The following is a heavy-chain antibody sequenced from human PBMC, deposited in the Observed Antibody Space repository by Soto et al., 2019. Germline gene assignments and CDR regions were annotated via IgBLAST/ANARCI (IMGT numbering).Heavy chain of an antibody. CDR3: ATGAGRMNYDFWSGYYSLYSCDGMDV. D-gene: IGHD3-3*01. CDR1: GYTFTSYG. V-gene: IGHV1-18*01. Sequence: ASVKVPCKASGYTFTSYGISWVRQAPGQGLEWMGWINAYNGNTHYAQKLQGRVTMNTDTSTSTAYMELRSMRSDDTALYYCATGAGRMNYDFWSGYYSLYSCDGMDVWGQGTAVTVSS. CDR2: INAYNGNT. J-gene: IGHJ6*02.